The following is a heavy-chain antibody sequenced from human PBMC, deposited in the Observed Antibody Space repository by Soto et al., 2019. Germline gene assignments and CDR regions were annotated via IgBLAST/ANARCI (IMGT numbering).Heavy chain of an antibody. J-gene: IGHJ4*02. V-gene: IGHV3-23*01. CDR1: GFTFSSYA. CDR3: AKDLCTYSSGSCYFDY. Sequence: PGGSLRLSCAASGFTFSSYAMSWVRQAPGRGLEWVSAISGSGTSTYYVDSVKGRFTISRDNSKNTLYLQMNSLRAEDTAVYYCAKDLCTYSSGSCYFDYWGQGTLVTVSS. CDR2: ISGSGTST. D-gene: IGHD6-19*01.